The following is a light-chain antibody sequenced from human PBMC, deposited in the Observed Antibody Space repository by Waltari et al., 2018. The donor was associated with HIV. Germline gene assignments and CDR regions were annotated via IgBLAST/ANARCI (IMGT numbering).Light chain of an antibody. CDR2: AAS. Sequence: DIQMTQSPSSLSASVRDRVTITCRASQSISSYLNWYQQKPGKAPKLLIYAASNLQSGVPSRFSGSGSGTDFTLTISSLQPEDFATYYCQQSYSTPTFGGGTKVEIK. CDR3: QQSYSTPT. CDR1: QSISSY. V-gene: IGKV1-39*01. J-gene: IGKJ4*01.